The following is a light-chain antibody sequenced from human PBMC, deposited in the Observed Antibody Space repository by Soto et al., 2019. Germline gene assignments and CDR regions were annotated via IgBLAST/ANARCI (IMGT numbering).Light chain of an antibody. J-gene: IGLJ2*01. Sequence: QSVLTQPPSVSAAPGQKVSISCSGSSFNIGNNYVSWYQQFPGTAPRLLIYDNGKRPSGIPDRFSGSKSGTSATLGIAGLQTGDEADYYCGTWDTSLSAKVFGGGTQLTVL. CDR1: SFNIGNNY. CDR3: GTWDTSLSAKV. V-gene: IGLV1-51*01. CDR2: DNG.